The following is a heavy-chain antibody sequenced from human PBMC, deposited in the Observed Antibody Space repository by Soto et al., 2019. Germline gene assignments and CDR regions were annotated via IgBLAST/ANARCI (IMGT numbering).Heavy chain of an antibody. CDR1: GFTFSSYS. D-gene: IGHD3-10*01. Sequence: VGSLRLSCAASGFTFSSYSMNWVRQAPGKGLEWVSSISSSSSYIYYADSVKGRFTISRDNAKNSLYLQMNSLRAEDTAVYYCAREGVQHGSGPYYYYGMDVWGQGTTVTVS. J-gene: IGHJ6*02. CDR3: AREGVQHGSGPYYYYGMDV. CDR2: ISSSSSYI. V-gene: IGHV3-21*01.